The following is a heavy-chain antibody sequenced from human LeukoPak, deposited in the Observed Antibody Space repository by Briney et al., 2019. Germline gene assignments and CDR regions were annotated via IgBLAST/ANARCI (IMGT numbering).Heavy chain of an antibody. CDR3: ARDGPTAAPFDY. V-gene: IGHV1-46*01. CDR1: GYSFTSYD. CDR2: INPSGGST. J-gene: IGHJ4*02. D-gene: IGHD2-2*01. Sequence: ASVKVSCKASGYSFTSYDMHWVRQAPGQGLGWMGIINPSGGSTSYAQRFQGRVAMTRDTSTTTVYMEVNSLTSEDTAVYFCARDGPTAAPFDYWGQGTLVTVSS.